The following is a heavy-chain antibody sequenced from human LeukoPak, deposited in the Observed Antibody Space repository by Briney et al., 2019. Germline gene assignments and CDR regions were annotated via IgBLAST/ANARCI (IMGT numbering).Heavy chain of an antibody. Sequence: ASVKVSCKASAYTFTSYYMHWVRQAPGQGLEWMGIINPSGGSTSYAQKFQGRVTMTRDTSTSTVYMELSSLRSEDTAVYYCARDGVHMTTVTENAFDIWGQGTMVTVSS. D-gene: IGHD4-17*01. CDR3: ARDGVHMTTVTENAFDI. V-gene: IGHV1-46*01. CDR2: INPSGGST. J-gene: IGHJ3*02. CDR1: AYTFTSYY.